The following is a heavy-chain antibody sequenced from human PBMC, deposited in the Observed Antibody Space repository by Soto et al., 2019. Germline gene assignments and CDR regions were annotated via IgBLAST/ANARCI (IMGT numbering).Heavy chain of an antibody. CDR2: INQDGSEK. CDR3: ARVRRRDWEMQQMVTYHYYGMDV. J-gene: IGHJ6*02. D-gene: IGHD6-13*01. CDR1: GFTFSFYW. V-gene: IGHV3-7*01. Sequence: GGSLRLSCAASGFTFSFYWMSWVRQAPGKGLEWVANINQDGSEKYYVDSVKGRFTISRDDAKNSLYLQMNSLGAEDTAVYYCARVRRRDWEMQQMVTYHYYGMDVWGQGTTVTVSS.